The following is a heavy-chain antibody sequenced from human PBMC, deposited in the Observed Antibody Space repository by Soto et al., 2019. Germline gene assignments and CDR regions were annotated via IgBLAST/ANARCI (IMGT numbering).Heavy chain of an antibody. CDR3: SHSVLRDFDY. CDR1: GFSLNTTGVG. V-gene: IGHV2-5*02. J-gene: IGHJ4*02. Sequence: QVTLKESGPTLVKPTQTLTLTCTFSGFSLNTTGVGVGWIRQHPGKALEWLGLIFGDDDKRYSPSLNSRLTITKDTSINQVVLTMTNMDPGDTATYYCSHSVLRDFDYWGQGTLVTVSS. CDR2: IFGDDDK. D-gene: IGHD4-17*01.